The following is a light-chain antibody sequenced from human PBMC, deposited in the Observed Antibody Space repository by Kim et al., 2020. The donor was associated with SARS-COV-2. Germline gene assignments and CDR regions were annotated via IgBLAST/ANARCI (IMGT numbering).Light chain of an antibody. CDR3: QQRTDWRT. CDR2: DAS. J-gene: IGKJ2*01. CDR1: QSISTY. Sequence: EIVLTQSPATLSLSPGDRATLSCRASQSISTYLGWYQQKPGQAPRLLIYDASNRATGIPARFSGSGSGTDFTLTISRLEPEDFAVYYCQQRTDWRTFGQGTKLEI. V-gene: IGKV3-11*01.